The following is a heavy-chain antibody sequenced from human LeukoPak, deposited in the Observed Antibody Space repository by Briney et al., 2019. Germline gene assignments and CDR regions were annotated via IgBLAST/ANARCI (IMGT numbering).Heavy chain of an antibody. CDR1: GGSISSYY. D-gene: IGHD6-13*01. CDR3: AREASARTKRYSSSWYYFDY. V-gene: IGHV4-59*01. CDR2: IYYSGST. Sequence: ASETLSLTCTVSGGSISSYYWSWIRQPPGKGLEWIGYIYYSGSTNYNPSLKSRVTISVDTSKNQFSLKLSSVTAADTAVYYCAREASARTKRYSSSWYYFDYWGQGTLVTVSS. J-gene: IGHJ4*02.